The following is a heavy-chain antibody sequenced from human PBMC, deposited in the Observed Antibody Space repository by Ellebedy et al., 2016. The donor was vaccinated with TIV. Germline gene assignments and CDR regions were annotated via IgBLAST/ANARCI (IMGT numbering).Heavy chain of an antibody. CDR1: GFTFSNSW. V-gene: IGHV3-23*01. Sequence: GESLKISXVGSGFTFSNSWMDWVRQAPGKGLEWVSTISGSGDRTYYADSVRGRFTISRDNSRNTLYLQMTSLRAEDTAVYYCVRDFDFWGQGTLVTVSS. CDR3: VRDFDF. CDR2: ISGSGDRT. J-gene: IGHJ4*02.